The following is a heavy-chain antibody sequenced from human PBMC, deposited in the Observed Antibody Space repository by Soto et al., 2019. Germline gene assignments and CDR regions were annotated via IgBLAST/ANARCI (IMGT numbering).Heavy chain of an antibody. J-gene: IGHJ4*02. V-gene: IGHV4-61*01. CDR2: IYYSGST. D-gene: IGHD2-21*02. CDR1: GGSVTSGNYY. Sequence: KSSETLSLTCTVSGGSVTSGNYYWIWIRQPPGKVLEWIGHIYYSGSTNYNPSLKSRVTISVDASKNQFSLKLSSVTAADTAIYYCARGPVVTPFVDYWGQGTLVTVSS. CDR3: ARGPVVTPFVDY.